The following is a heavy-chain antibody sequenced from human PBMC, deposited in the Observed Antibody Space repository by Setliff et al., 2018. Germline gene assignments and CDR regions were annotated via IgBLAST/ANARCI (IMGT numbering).Heavy chain of an antibody. CDR3: AKSHSSWPIFIDY. Sequence: GGSLRLSCVASRFTSSNYGMHWVRQAPGKGLEWVALIWNDGSTKFYGDSVKGRFTISRDNSKNTLYLQMNSLRAEDTAVYYCAKSHSSWPIFIDYWGQGTLVTVSS. D-gene: IGHD6-13*01. J-gene: IGHJ4*02. V-gene: IGHV3-33*06. CDR2: IWNDGSTK. CDR1: RFTSSNYG.